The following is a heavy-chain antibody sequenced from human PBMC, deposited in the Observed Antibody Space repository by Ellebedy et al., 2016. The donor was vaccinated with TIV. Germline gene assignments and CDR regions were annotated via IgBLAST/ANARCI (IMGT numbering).Heavy chain of an antibody. V-gene: IGHV3-7*03. D-gene: IGHD1-26*01. CDR3: ARVWGYSGSHPLDY. CDR2: IKQDGSEK. CDR1: GFTFSSYW. J-gene: IGHJ4*02. Sequence: GESLKISCAASGFTFSSYWMSWVRQAPGKGLEWVANIKQDGSEKYYVDSVKGRFTISRDNAKNSLYLQMNSLRAEDTAVYSCARVWGYSGSHPLDYWGQGTLVTVSS.